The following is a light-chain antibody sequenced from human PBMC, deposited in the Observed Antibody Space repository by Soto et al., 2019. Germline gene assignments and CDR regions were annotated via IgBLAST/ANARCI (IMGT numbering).Light chain of an antibody. Sequence: EIVLTQSPGTLSLSPGDRATLSCMASQSVSDKYLAWYRQKPGQAPRLLIYGASNMATGIPDRFSGGGSGTDFTLTISRLEPEDFALYYCQQYDKSPYTFGRGTKLEI. CDR2: GAS. CDR3: QQYDKSPYT. J-gene: IGKJ2*01. V-gene: IGKV3-20*01. CDR1: QSVSDKY.